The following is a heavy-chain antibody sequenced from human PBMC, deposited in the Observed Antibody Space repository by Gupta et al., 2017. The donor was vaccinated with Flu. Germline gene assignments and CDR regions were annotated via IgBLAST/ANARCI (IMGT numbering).Heavy chain of an antibody. V-gene: IGHV3-7*01. CDR3: ARDHFTGWSQDY. CDR2: IKQDGSEK. CDR1: YW. Sequence: YWIYWVRQAPGKGLEWVASIKQDGSEKYYVDSVKGRFTISRDNAKNSLYLQMNSLRDEDTAVYYCARDHFTGWSQDYWGQGTLVTVSS. D-gene: IGHD6-19*01. J-gene: IGHJ4*02.